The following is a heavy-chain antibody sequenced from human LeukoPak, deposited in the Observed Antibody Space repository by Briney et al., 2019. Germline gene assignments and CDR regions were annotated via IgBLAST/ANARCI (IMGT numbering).Heavy chain of an antibody. D-gene: IGHD3-22*01. V-gene: IGHV3-20*04. Sequence: PGGSLRLSCAASGFTFEDYGMSWVRQAPGKGLEWVSGINWNGGSTGYADSVRGRFTISRDNAKNSLYLQMNSLRAEDTALYYCARDYYDSSGSSWFDPWGQGTLVTVSS. CDR1: GFTFEDYG. CDR2: INWNGGST. CDR3: ARDYYDSSGSSWFDP. J-gene: IGHJ5*02.